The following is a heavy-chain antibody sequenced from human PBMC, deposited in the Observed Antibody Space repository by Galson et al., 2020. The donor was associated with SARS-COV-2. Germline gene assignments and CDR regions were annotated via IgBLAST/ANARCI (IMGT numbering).Heavy chain of an antibody. CDR1: TDSISNFL. D-gene: IGHD1-26*01. CDR2: IHYSGRS. Sequence: SETLSLTCTVSTDSISNFLWTWIRQPPGKGLEWIGDIHYSGRSNYNPSLKSRVTMSLDTSMKHFSLKLRSVTVADTAVFYCARGAGMMSSGKYFDVWGRGTLVTVSS. J-gene: IGHJ2*01. V-gene: IGHV4-59*08. CDR3: ARGAGMMSSGKYFDV.